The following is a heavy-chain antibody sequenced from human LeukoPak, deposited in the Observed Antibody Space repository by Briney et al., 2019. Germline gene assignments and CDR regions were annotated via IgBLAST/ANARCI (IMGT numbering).Heavy chain of an antibody. D-gene: IGHD5-12*01. CDR3: ARDRGYSGYDW. Sequence: GASVKVSCKASGYTFSGYYMHWVRQAPGQGLEWLGWINSNSGATNYAQKFQGRVTMTRDTSISTVYMELTRLTSDDTAVYYCARDRGYSGYDWWGQGTLVTVSS. CDR1: GYTFSGYY. V-gene: IGHV1-2*02. CDR2: INSNSGAT. J-gene: IGHJ4*02.